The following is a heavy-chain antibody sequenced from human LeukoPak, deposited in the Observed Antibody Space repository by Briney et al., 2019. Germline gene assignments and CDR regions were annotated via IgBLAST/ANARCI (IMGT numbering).Heavy chain of an antibody. V-gene: IGHV3-9*01. CDR3: AKDMGVGYCSGGSCHEYYYYYGMDV. Sequence: GRSLRLSCAASGFTFDDYAMHWVRQAPGKGLEWVSGISWNSGSIGYADSVKGRFTISRDNAKNSLYLQMNSLRAEDTALYYCAKDMGVGYCSGGSCHEYYYYYGMDVWGQGTTVTVSS. J-gene: IGHJ6*02. CDR1: GFTFDDYA. CDR2: ISWNSGSI. D-gene: IGHD2-15*01.